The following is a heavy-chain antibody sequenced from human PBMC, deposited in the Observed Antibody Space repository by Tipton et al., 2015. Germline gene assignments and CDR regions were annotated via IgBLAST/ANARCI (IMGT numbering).Heavy chain of an antibody. D-gene: IGHD2-2*01. V-gene: IGHV3-30*18. J-gene: IGHJ6*02. CDR3: AKVGGGCSSTSCYAVYYYYGMDV. CDR2: ISYDGSNK. Sequence: SLRLSCAASGFTFSSYGTHWVRQAPGKGLEWVAVISYDGSNKYYADSVKGRFTISRDNSKNTLYLQMNSLRAEDTAVYYCAKVGGGCSSTSCYAVYYYYGMDVWGQGTTVTVSS. CDR1: GFTFSSYG.